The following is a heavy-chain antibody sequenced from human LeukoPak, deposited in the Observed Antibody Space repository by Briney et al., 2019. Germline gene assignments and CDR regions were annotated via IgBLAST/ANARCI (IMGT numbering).Heavy chain of an antibody. Sequence: VASVTVSCKASGYTFTSYYMHWVRQAPGQGLEWMGWISAYNGNTNYAQKLQGRVTMTTDTSTSTAYMELRSLRSDDTAVYYCARDVTGTTPFDYWGQGTLVTVSS. V-gene: IGHV1-18*04. CDR1: GYTFTSYY. CDR3: ARDVTGTTPFDY. J-gene: IGHJ4*02. D-gene: IGHD1-7*01. CDR2: ISAYNGNT.